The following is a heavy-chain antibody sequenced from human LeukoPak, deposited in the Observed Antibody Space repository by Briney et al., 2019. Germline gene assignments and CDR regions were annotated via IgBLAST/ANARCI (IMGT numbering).Heavy chain of an antibody. CDR3: ARDCSGGSCYSALDY. CDR1: GGSVTSDY. D-gene: IGHD2-15*01. Sequence: SETLSLTCTVSGGSVTSDYWSWIRQPAGKGLEWIGHMYTSGSTNYNPSLKSRVTMSVDTSKNQFSLKLSSVTAADTAVYYCARDCSGGSCYSALDYWGQGTLVTVSS. V-gene: IGHV4-4*07. J-gene: IGHJ4*02. CDR2: MYTSGST.